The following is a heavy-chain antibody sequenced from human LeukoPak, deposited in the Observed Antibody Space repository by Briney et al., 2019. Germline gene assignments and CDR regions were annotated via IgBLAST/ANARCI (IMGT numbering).Heavy chain of an antibody. V-gene: IGHV4-39*01. J-gene: IGHJ4*02. CDR1: GGSISSSSYY. D-gene: IGHD1-26*01. CDR3: ARRWYSGSRGFDY. CDR2: IYYSGST. Sequence: PSETLSLTCTVSGGSISSSSYYWGWIRQPPEKGLEWIGSIYYSGSTYYNPSLKSRVTISVDTSKNQFSLKLSSVTAADTAVYYCARRWYSGSRGFDYWGQGTLVTVSS.